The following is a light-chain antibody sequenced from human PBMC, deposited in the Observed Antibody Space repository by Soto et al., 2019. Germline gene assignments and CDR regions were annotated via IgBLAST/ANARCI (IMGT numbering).Light chain of an antibody. CDR3: GTWDSSLSAGV. CDR1: SSNIGKNY. J-gene: IGLJ2*01. CDR2: DNN. V-gene: IGLV1-51*01. Sequence: QSVLTQPPSVSAAPGQKVTISCSGSSSNIGKNYVSWYQQLPGTAPKLLIYDNNKRPSGISDRFSGSKSGTSATLGITGLQTGDEADYYCGTWDSSLSAGVFGGGTKVTVL.